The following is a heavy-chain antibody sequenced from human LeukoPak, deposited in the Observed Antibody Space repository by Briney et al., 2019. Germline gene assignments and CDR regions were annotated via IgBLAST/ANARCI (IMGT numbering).Heavy chain of an antibody. V-gene: IGHV3-7*01. Sequence: PGGSLRLSCAVSGFTFSRYWMSWVRQAPGKGLEWVATVKQDGSAKYYVDTVKGRFTISRENAKNSLYLQMNSLRAEDTALYHCATDKGDYYDSSGDSPFDYWGQGTLVTVSS. CDR1: GFTFSRYW. J-gene: IGHJ4*02. CDR3: ATDKGDYYDSSGDSPFDY. D-gene: IGHD3-22*01. CDR2: VKQDGSAK.